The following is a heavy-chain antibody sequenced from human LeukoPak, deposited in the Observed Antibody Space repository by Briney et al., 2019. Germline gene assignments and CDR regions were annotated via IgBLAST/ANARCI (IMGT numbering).Heavy chain of an antibody. J-gene: IGHJ4*02. CDR3: VRGPDYGGTIDY. V-gene: IGHV1-46*01. D-gene: IGHD4-23*01. Sequence: ASVKVSCKASGYTFTSYYMHWVRQAPGQGLEWMGIINPSGGSTSYAQKFQGRVTMTRDTSISTAYMELSSLSSDDTAVYHCVRGPDYGGTIDYWGQGTLVTVSS. CDR1: GYTFTSYY. CDR2: INPSGGST.